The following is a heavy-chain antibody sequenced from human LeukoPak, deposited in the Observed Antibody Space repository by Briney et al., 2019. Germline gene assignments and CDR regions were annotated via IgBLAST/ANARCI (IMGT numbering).Heavy chain of an antibody. CDR2: IIPILGIA. Sequence: GASVKVSCKASGGTFSSYAISWVRQAPGQGLEWMGRIIPILGIANYAQKFQGRVTITADKSTSTAYTELSSLRSEDTAVYYCASKDGYNSPEFWYWGQGTLVTVSS. D-gene: IGHD5-24*01. J-gene: IGHJ4*02. CDR3: ASKDGYNSPEFWY. CDR1: GGTFSSYA. V-gene: IGHV1-69*04.